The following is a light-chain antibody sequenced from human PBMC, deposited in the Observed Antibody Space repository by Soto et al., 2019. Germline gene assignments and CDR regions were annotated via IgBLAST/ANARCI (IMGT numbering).Light chain of an antibody. CDR1: QSVSSSY. Sequence: EIVLTQSTGTLSLSPGERDTLSCRASQSVSSSYLAWYQQKPGQAPRLLIYGASSRATGIPDRFSGSGSGTDFTLTISRLEPEDFAVYYCQHYGSSPTWTFGQGTKV. J-gene: IGKJ1*01. V-gene: IGKV3-20*01. CDR2: GAS. CDR3: QHYGSSPTWT.